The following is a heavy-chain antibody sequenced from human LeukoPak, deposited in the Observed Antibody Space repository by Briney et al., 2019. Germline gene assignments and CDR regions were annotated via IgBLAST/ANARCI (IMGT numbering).Heavy chain of an antibody. J-gene: IGHJ4*02. D-gene: IGHD2-15*01. CDR2: KYYSGNT. V-gene: IGHV4-39*01. CDR3: ARQGVVVAAYFDS. CDR1: GGSISSPSFY. Sequence: SETLSLTCTIYGGSISSPSFYWAWIRQTPENGLEWIGSKYYSGNTYYNPSLKSRVTISVDTSKNHFSLSLTSVTAADTAVYYCARQGVVVAAYFDSWGQGTLVTVSS.